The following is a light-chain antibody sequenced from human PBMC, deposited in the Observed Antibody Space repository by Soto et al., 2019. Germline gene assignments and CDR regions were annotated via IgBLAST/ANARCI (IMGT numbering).Light chain of an antibody. CDR2: DAS. CDR3: HQRQSWPRT. CDR1: QSVSRY. Sequence: ELVLTQSPATLSLSPGERATLSCRASQSVSRYLAWYQQKPGQAPRLLIYDASNRATGTPARFSGSGSGTDFTLTISDVQPEDFAVYYCHQRQSWPRTFGQGTKVDIK. J-gene: IGKJ1*01. V-gene: IGKV3-11*01.